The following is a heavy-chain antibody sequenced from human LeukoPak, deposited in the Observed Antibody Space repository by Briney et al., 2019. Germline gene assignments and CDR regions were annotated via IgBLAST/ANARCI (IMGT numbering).Heavy chain of an antibody. D-gene: IGHD3-10*01. V-gene: IGHV1-18*01. CDR1: GYTFTASG. CDR3: AACSLFPSGSYYKGFDY. J-gene: IGHJ4*02. CDR2: INPYNDIT. Sequence: ASVKVSCKASGYTFTASGLCWVRQAPGQGLEWMGWINPYNDITDYAQTFKGRVTMTTDTSTSTAYMELRSLRSDDTAVYYCAACSLFPSGSYYKGFDYWGQGTLVTVSS.